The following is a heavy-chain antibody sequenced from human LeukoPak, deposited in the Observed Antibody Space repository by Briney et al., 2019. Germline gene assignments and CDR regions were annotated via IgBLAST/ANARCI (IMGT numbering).Heavy chain of an antibody. Sequence: ASVKVSCKVSGYTLTELSMHWVRQAPGKGLEWMGGFDPEDGGTIYAQKFQGRVTMTEDTSTDTAYMELSSLRSEDTAVYYCATVRGLYSGYDYYFDYWGQGTLVTVSS. J-gene: IGHJ4*02. CDR3: ATVRGLYSGYDYYFDY. CDR2: FDPEDGGT. D-gene: IGHD5-12*01. CDR1: GYTLTELS. V-gene: IGHV1-24*01.